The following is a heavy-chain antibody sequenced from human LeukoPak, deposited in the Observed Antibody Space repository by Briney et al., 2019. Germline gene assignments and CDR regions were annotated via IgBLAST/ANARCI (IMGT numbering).Heavy chain of an antibody. D-gene: IGHD5-12*01. CDR3: AKATEIVATTYFDY. J-gene: IGHJ4*02. Sequence: GGSLRLSCAVSGFTFSDYYMSWIRQAPGKGLEWVSYISSGGSTISHADSVKGRFTISRDNSKNTLYLQMNSLRAEDTAVYYCAKATEIVATTYFDYWGQGTLVTVSS. V-gene: IGHV3-11*01. CDR1: GFTFSDYY. CDR2: ISSGGSTI.